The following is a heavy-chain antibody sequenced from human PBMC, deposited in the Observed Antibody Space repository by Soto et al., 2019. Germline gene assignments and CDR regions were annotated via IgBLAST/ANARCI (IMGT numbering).Heavy chain of an antibody. D-gene: IGHD2-2*01. J-gene: IGHJ6*02. CDR2: INHSGST. CDR3: ARVLGYCSSTSCYYYYGMDV. Sequence: QVQLQQWGAGLLKPSETLSLTCAVYGGSFSGYYWSWIRQPPGKGLEWIGEINHSGSTNYNPSLKSRVTISVDTSKNQFSLKLSSVTAADTAVYYCARVLGYCSSTSCYYYYGMDVWGQGTTVTVSS. CDR1: GGSFSGYY. V-gene: IGHV4-34*01.